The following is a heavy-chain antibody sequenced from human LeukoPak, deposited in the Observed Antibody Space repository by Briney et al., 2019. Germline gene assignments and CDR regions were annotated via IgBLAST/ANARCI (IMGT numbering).Heavy chain of an antibody. J-gene: IGHJ3*02. V-gene: IGHV1-69*05. CDR1: GGTFSSYA. Sequence: SVKVSCKASGGTFSSYAISWVRQAPGQGLEWMGGIIPIFGTANYAQKFQGRVTITTDESTSTAYMELSSLRSEDTAVYYCARARYSGSYYDAFDIWGQGTMVTVSS. D-gene: IGHD1-26*01. CDR2: IIPIFGTA. CDR3: ARARYSGSYYDAFDI.